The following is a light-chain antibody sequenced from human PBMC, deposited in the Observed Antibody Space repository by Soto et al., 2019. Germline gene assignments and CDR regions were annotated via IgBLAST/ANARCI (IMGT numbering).Light chain of an antibody. CDR3: QSYDSSLSGWV. CDR1: NSDVGGYNF. V-gene: IGLV2-11*01. Sequence: QSALTQPRSVSGSPGQSVTISCTGTNSDVGGYNFVSWYQQLPGKAPKLMISAVSQRPSGVPDRFSGSKSGTSASLAITGLQAEDEADYYCQSYDSSLSGWVFGGGTKLTVL. CDR2: AVS. J-gene: IGLJ3*02.